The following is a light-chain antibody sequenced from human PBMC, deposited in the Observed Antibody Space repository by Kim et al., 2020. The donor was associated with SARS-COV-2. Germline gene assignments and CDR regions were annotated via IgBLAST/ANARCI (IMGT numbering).Light chain of an antibody. CDR3: GTWDSSLSAAV. J-gene: IGLJ2*01. V-gene: IGLV1-51*01. CDR2: DND. CDR1: SSNIGRNY. Sequence: QSVLTQPPSVSAAPGQKVTISCSGSSSNIGRNYVSWYQQLPGTAPKLLIYDNDKRPSGIPDRFSGSKSGTSATLAIAGLQTGDEADYYCGTWDSSLSAAVFGGGTQLTVL.